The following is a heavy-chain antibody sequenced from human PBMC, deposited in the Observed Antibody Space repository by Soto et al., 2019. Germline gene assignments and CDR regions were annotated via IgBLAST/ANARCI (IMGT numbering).Heavy chain of an antibody. Sequence: PSETLSLTCTVSGGSISSGDYCWSWIRQPPGKGLEWIGNIYYSGSTYYNPSLKSRVTISVDTSKNQFSLKLSSVTAADTAVYYCARPTYYYYGMDVWGQGTTVTVSS. V-gene: IGHV4-39*01. CDR2: IYYSGST. CDR1: GGSISSGDYC. J-gene: IGHJ6*02. CDR3: ARPTYYYYGMDV.